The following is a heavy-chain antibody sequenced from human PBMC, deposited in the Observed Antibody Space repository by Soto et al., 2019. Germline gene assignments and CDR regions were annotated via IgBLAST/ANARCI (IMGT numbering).Heavy chain of an antibody. J-gene: IGHJ6*02. V-gene: IGHV4-59*01. CDR1: GGSISSYY. CDR3: ARFRPYSNYVGYWYYYGMDV. D-gene: IGHD4-4*01. CDR2: IYYSGST. Sequence: PSETLSLTCTVSGGSISSYYWSWIRQPPGKGLEWIGYIYYSGSTNYNPSLKSRVTISVDTYKNQFSLKLSSVTAADTAVYYCARFRPYSNYVGYWYYYGMDVWGQGTTVTVSS.